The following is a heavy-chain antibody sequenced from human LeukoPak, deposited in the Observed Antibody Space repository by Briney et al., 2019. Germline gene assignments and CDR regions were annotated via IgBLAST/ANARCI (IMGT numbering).Heavy chain of an antibody. V-gene: IGHV4-39*02. Sequence: SETLSLTCTVSGGSISSSSYYWGWIRQPPGKGLEWIGSIYYSGSTYYNPSLQSRVTISVDTSKNQFFLKLSSVTAADTAVYYCARERVSAGTDYWGQGTLVTVSS. CDR2: IYYSGST. CDR3: ARERVSAGTDY. J-gene: IGHJ4*02. D-gene: IGHD6-13*01. CDR1: GGSISSSSYY.